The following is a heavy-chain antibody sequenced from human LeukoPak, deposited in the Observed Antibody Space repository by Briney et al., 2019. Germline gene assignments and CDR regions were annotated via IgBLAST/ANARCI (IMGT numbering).Heavy chain of an antibody. J-gene: IGHJ4*02. V-gene: IGHV3-48*03. Sequence: TGGSLRLSCAASGFTFSSYEMNWVRQAPGKGLEWVSYISSSGSTIYYADSVKGRFTISRDNAKNSLYLQMNSLRAEDTAVYYCARLASGWYVDYWGQGTLVTVSS. D-gene: IGHD6-19*01. CDR1: GFTFSSYE. CDR2: ISSSGSTI. CDR3: ARLASGWYVDY.